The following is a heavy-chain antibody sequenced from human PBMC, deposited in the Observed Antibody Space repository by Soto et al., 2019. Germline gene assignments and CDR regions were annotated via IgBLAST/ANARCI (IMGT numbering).Heavy chain of an antibody. D-gene: IGHD3-22*01. J-gene: IGHJ4*02. Sequence: PGGSLRLSCAASGFTFSSYGMHWVRQAPGKGLEWVAVIWYDGSNKYYADSVKGRFTISRDNSKNTLYLQMNSLRAEDTAVYYCVRDTYYYDSSGYYVFDYWGQGTLVTVSS. CDR1: GFTFSSYG. CDR2: IWYDGSNK. CDR3: VRDTYYYDSSGYYVFDY. V-gene: IGHV3-33*01.